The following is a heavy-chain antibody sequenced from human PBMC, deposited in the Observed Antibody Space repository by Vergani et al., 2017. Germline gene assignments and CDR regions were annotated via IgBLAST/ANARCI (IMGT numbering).Heavy chain of an antibody. CDR3: ARAHDYGGNLLFDY. CDR2: MNPNSGGT. CDR1: GYTFTSYD. V-gene: IGHV1-2*02. D-gene: IGHD4-23*01. Sequence: QVQLVQSGAEVKKPGASVKVSCKASGYTFTSYDINWVRQATGQGLEWMGWMNPNSGGTNYAQKFQGRVTMTRDTSISTAYMELSRLRSDDTAVYYCARAHDYGGNLLFDYWGQGTLVTVSS. J-gene: IGHJ4*02.